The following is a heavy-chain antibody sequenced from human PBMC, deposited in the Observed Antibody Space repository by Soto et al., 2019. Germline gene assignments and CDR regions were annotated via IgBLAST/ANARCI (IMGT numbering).Heavy chain of an antibody. D-gene: IGHD3-3*01. CDR1: GFTFSSYS. V-gene: IGHV3-48*02. J-gene: IGHJ2*01. CDR3: ARDLRFLEWLSIPPYGYFDL. Sequence: GGSLRLSCAASGFTFSSYSMNWVRQAPGKGLEWVSYISSSSSTIYYADSVKGRFTISRDNAKNSLYLQMNSLRDEDTAVYYCARDLRFLEWLSIPPYGYFDLWGRGTLVTVS. CDR2: ISSSSSTI.